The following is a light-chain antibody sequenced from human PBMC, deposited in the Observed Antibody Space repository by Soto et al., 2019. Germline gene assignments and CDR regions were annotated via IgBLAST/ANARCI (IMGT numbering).Light chain of an antibody. CDR3: QQYGSSPRT. J-gene: IGKJ1*01. V-gene: IGKV3-20*01. Sequence: EIVLTQSPDTLSLSPGERATLSCRASQSVSISYLAWYQQKPGQAPRFLIYGTSSRATGIPDRFSGSGSGTEFTLTISRLEPEDFAVYYGQQYGSSPRTFGQGTKVEIK. CDR1: QSVSISY. CDR2: GTS.